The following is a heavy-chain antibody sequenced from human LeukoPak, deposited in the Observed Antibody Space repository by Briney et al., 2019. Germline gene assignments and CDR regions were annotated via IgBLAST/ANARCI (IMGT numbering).Heavy chain of an antibody. Sequence: PGRTLRLSCAASGFTFSTYAMHWVRQAPGKGLEWLAFISYDGSDKYYADSVKSRFTFSRDNSKNTLYPQMNSLRAEDTEVYYYSKVLRAAPVGYFDYWGQGTLVTVSS. CDR2: ISYDGSDK. J-gene: IGHJ4*02. CDR3: SKVLRAAPVGYFDY. V-gene: IGHV3-30*04. CDR1: GFTFSTYA.